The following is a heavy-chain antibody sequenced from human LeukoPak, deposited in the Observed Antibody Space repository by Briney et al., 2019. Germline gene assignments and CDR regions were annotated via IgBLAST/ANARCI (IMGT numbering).Heavy chain of an antibody. CDR1: GFTFSRYW. V-gene: IGHV3-7*01. CDR2: IRQDGSEK. CDR3: ARLLVYNSGGEAFDY. Sequence: GGSLRLSCAASGFTFSRYWMSWVRQAPGKGLEWVANIRQDGSEKYYVDSVKGRFTISRDNAKNSLYLQMSSLRAEDTAVYYCARLLVYNSGGEAFDYWGQGTLVTVSS. J-gene: IGHJ4*02. D-gene: IGHD3-10*01.